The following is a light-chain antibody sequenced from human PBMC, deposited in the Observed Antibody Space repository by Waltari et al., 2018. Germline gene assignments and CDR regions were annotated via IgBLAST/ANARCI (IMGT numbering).Light chain of an antibody. CDR2: DVS. J-gene: IGLJ2*01. V-gene: IGLV2-14*03. CDR1: SSDVGGYNY. Sequence: QSALTQPASVSGSPGQSITLSCTGTSSDVGGYNYVSWYQQHPGKAPKLIIYDVSNRPSGVSNRFSGSNSGNTASLTISGLQAEDEADYYCSSYTSSSTPVFGGGTKLTVL. CDR3: SSYTSSSTPV.